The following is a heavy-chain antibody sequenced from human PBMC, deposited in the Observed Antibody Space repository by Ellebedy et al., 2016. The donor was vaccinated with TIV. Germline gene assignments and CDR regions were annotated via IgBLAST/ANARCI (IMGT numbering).Heavy chain of an antibody. V-gene: IGHV1-69*13. J-gene: IGHJ4*02. CDR1: RGTFSSYA. D-gene: IGHD3-3*01. CDR2: IIPIFGTA. Sequence: SVKVSXKASRGTFSSYAISWVRQAPGQGLEWMGGIIPIFGTANYAQKFQGRVTITADESTSTAYMELSSLRSEDTAVYYCASNLYYDSFRGEHWGQGTLVTVSS. CDR3: ASNLYYDSFRGEH.